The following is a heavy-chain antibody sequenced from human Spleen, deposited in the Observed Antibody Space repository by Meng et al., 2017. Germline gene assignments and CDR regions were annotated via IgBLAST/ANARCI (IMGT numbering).Heavy chain of an antibody. CDR3: ARVPAPAATDHYYYYGMDV. V-gene: IGHV4-59*01. CDR2: IYYSGST. J-gene: IGHJ6*02. CDR1: GGSISNYY. Sequence: SETLSLTCTVSGGSISNYYWNWIRQPPGKGLEWIGYIYYSGSTNYNPSLKSRVTISVDTSKNQFSLKLSSVTAADTAVYYCARVPAPAATDHYYYYGMDVWGQGTTVTVSS. D-gene: IGHD2-2*01.